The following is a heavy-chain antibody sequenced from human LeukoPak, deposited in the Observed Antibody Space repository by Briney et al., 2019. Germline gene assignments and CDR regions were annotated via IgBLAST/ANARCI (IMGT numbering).Heavy chain of an antibody. CDR3: ARLNPYYYDSSGYTYYGMDV. Sequence: SETLSLTCAVYGGSFSGYYWSWIRQPPGKGLEWIGEINHSGSTNYNPSLKSRVTISVDTSKNQFSLKLSSVTAADTAVYYCARLNPYYYDSSGYTYYGMDVWGQGTTVTVSS. CDR1: GGSFSGYY. D-gene: IGHD3-22*01. J-gene: IGHJ6*02. V-gene: IGHV4-34*01. CDR2: INHSGST.